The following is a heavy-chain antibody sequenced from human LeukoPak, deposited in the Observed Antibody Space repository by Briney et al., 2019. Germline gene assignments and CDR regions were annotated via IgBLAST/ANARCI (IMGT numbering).Heavy chain of an antibody. Sequence: SETLSLTCTVSGGSISSGDYYWSWIRQPPGTGLEWIGYIYYSGSTYYNPSLKSRVTISVDTSKNQFSLKLSSVTAADTAVYYCARAPAATPDYWGQGTLVTVSS. J-gene: IGHJ4*02. CDR1: GGSISSGDYY. D-gene: IGHD2-2*01. V-gene: IGHV4-30-4*01. CDR3: ARAPAATPDY. CDR2: IYYSGST.